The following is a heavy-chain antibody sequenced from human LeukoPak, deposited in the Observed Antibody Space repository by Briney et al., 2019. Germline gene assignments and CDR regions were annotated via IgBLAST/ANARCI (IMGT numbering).Heavy chain of an antibody. CDR2: ISGYNGHT. D-gene: IGHD6-13*01. J-gene: IGHJ5*02. Sequence: ASVRVACKTSGYTLTSYGITWVRQAPGQGLEWMGWISGYNGHTDYAQNLQGRVTTTIDTSTSTAYMELTRLRSDDTAVYYCAGKIAGVWFDPWGQGTLVTVSS. V-gene: IGHV1-18*01. CDR3: AGKIAGVWFDP. CDR1: GYTLTSYG.